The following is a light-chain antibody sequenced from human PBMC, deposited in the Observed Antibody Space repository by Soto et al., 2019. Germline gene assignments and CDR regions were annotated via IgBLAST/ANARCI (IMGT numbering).Light chain of an antibody. Sequence: DIQMTQSPSSVSASVGDRVTITCRASQGINRWLAWYQQKLGKAPKLLIYKASTLKSGVPSRFSGSGSGTEFTLTISSLQPDDFATYYCQHYNSYSEAFGQGTKVDIK. J-gene: IGKJ1*01. CDR2: KAS. CDR1: QGINRW. CDR3: QHYNSYSEA. V-gene: IGKV1-5*03.